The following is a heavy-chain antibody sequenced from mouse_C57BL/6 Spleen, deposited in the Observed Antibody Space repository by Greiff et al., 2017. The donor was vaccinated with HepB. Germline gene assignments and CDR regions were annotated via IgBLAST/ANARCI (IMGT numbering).Heavy chain of an antibody. CDR1: GFNIKDYY. D-gene: IGHD2-2*01. CDR3: TTWKVTTTY. CDR2: IDPEDGDT. V-gene: IGHV14-1*01. Sequence: EVKLQESGAELVRPGASVKLSCTASGFNIKDYYMHWVKQRPEQGLEWIGRIDPEDGDTEYAPKFQGKATMTADTSSTPAYLQLSSLTSEDTAVYYCTTWKVTTTYWGQGTLVTVSA. J-gene: IGHJ3*01.